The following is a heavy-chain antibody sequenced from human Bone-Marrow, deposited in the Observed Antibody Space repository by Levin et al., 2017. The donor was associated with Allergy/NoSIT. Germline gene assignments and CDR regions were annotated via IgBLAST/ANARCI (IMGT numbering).Heavy chain of an antibody. CDR3: ARARGGFYGSGSFDF. V-gene: IGHV1-69*01. Sequence: PGGSLRLSCKASGGTLSNYAISWVRQAPGHGLEWMGGIIPAFGSTNYAQKFQGRVTITADESTRTSHMELRSLRFEDTAVYYCARARGGFYGSGSFDFWGQGTLVTVSS. CDR1: GGTLSNYA. J-gene: IGHJ4*02. D-gene: IGHD3-10*01. CDR2: IIPAFGST.